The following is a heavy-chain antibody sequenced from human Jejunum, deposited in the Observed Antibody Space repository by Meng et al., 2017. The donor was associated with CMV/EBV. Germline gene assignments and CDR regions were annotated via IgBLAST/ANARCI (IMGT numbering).Heavy chain of an antibody. D-gene: IGHD3-10*01. Sequence: VSRGSITYNSWSWIRQSPRKGLEWIGSVSYSGNTNYNPSLRSRVRISMDTSENQFSLKVTSVSAGDTAIYYCARWSGPGTDPCADYWGQGTLVTVSS. V-gene: IGHV4-59*01. CDR3: ARWSGPGTDPCADY. CDR2: VSYSGNT. J-gene: IGHJ4*02. CDR1: RGSITYNS.